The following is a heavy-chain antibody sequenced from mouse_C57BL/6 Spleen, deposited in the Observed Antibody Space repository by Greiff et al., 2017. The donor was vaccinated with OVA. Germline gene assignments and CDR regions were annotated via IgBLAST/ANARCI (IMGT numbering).Heavy chain of an antibody. CDR2: IHPNSGST. V-gene: IGHV1-64*01. CDR1: GYTFTSYW. D-gene: IGHD1-1*02. Sequence: QVQLQQPGAELVKPGASVKLSCKASGYTFTSYWMHWVKQRPGQGLEWIGMIHPNSGSTNYNAKLQSKATLTVDKSARTAYMQRSSLTAEDSAVYYCARLGGSFFDYWGQGTTLTVSS. CDR3: ARLGGSFFDY. J-gene: IGHJ2*01.